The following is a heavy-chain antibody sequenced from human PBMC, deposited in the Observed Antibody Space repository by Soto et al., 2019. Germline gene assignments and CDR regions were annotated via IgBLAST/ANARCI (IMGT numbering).Heavy chain of an antibody. CDR1: GYTFTSYD. CDR3: ARAQEYCDFWSGYYWCWFDP. CDR2: MNPNSGNT. D-gene: IGHD3-3*01. V-gene: IGHV1-8*01. Sequence: GASVKVSFKASGYTFTSYDINWVRQATGQGLEWMGWMNPNSGNTGYAQKFQGRVTMTRNTSISTAYMELSSLRSEDTAVYYCARAQEYCDFWSGYYWCWFDPWGQGTLVTVSS. J-gene: IGHJ5*02.